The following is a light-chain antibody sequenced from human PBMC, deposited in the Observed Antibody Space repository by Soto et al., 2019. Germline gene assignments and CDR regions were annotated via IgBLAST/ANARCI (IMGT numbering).Light chain of an antibody. V-gene: IGKV1-27*01. CDR1: QDISVY. J-gene: IGKJ5*01. CDR2: SAS. CDR3: QKFNTAPLT. Sequence: DIQMTQSPSSLSASVGDRVIITCRASQDISVYLAWYQQKPGKVPKLLIYSASTLQSGVPSRFSGSGSGTDFTLTISSLQPEDVATYYCQKFNTAPLTFGQGTRLEMK.